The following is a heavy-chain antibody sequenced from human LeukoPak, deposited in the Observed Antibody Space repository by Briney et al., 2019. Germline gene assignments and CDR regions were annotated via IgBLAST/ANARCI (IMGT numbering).Heavy chain of an antibody. D-gene: IGHD3-3*01. CDR3: ARDFSDPIYYYYYMDV. CDR1: RFTFSSYW. J-gene: IGHJ6*03. CDR2: IKQDGSEK. V-gene: IGHV3-7*01. Sequence: TGGSLRLSCAACRFTFSSYWMSWVRQAPGKGLEGVANIKQDGSEKYYVDSVKGRFTISRDNAKNSLYLQMNSLRAEDTAVHYCARDFSDPIYYYYYMDVWGKGTTVTVSS.